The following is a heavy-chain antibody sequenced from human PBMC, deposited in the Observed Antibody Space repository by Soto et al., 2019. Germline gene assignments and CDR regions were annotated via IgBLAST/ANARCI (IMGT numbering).Heavy chain of an antibody. CDR1: GYTLPELS. V-gene: IGHV1-24*01. CDR3: ATNLQLGSYNFNFDY. D-gene: IGHD1-1*01. Sequence: QVQLVQSGAEVKKPGASVKVSCKVSGYTLPELSMHWVRQAPGKGLEWMGGFDPEDGETIYAQKFQGRVTMTEGTATDKAYMELSSLRSEDTAVYYCATNLQLGSYNFNFDYWGQVTLVTVSS. J-gene: IGHJ4*02. CDR2: FDPEDGET.